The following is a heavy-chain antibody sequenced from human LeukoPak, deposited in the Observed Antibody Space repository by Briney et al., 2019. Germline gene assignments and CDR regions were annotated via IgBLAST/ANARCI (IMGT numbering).Heavy chain of an antibody. Sequence: SETLSLTCSVSGGSISTYYWSWIRQPPGKGLEWIGYIYYSGSTKYNPSLKSRVTISIDTSKNQFSLKLSSVTAADTAVYYCARLRAVADAFDIWGQGTMVTVSS. J-gene: IGHJ3*02. CDR1: GGSISTYY. CDR3: ARLRAVADAFDI. V-gene: IGHV4-59*08. CDR2: IYYSGST. D-gene: IGHD6-19*01.